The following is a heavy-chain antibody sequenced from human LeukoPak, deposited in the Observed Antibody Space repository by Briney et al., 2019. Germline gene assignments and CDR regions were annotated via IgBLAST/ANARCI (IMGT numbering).Heavy chain of an antibody. CDR1: GYTFTSYA. CDR3: ARDRGDSTDYYFDY. CDR2: INAGNGNT. J-gene: IGHJ4*02. V-gene: IGHV1-3*01. Sequence: GASVKVSCKASGYTFTSYAMHWVRQAPGQRLEWMGWINAGNGNTKYSQKFQGRVTITRDTSASTAYMELSSLRSEDTAVYYCARDRGDSTDYYFDYWGQGTLVTVSS. D-gene: IGHD2-21*02.